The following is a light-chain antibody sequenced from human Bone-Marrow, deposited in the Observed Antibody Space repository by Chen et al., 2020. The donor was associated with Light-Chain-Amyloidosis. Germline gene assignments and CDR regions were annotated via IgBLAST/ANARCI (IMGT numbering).Light chain of an antibody. Sequence: QSALTQPASVSGSPGQSITISCTGTSSDVGGYNYVSWYQQHPGKAPKLMIYDVSNRPSGVSNRFFGSKSGNTASLTISGLQAEDEADYYCSSYTSRSTWVFGGGTTLTVL. J-gene: IGLJ3*02. CDR3: SSYTSRSTWV. V-gene: IGLV2-14*03. CDR2: DVS. CDR1: SSDVGGYNY.